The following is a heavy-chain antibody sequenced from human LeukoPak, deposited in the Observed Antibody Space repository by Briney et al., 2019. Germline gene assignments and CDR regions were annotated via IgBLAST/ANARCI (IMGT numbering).Heavy chain of an antibody. V-gene: IGHV3-33*01. Sequence: GRSLRLSCAASGFTFSSYGMHWVRQAPGKGLEWVAVIWYDGSNKYYADSVKGRFTISRDNSKNTLYLQMNSLRAEDTAVYYCARDAQAGSGYFDYWGQGTLVTVSS. CDR1: GFTFSSYG. CDR2: IWYDGSNK. D-gene: IGHD3-10*01. J-gene: IGHJ4*02. CDR3: ARDAQAGSGYFDY.